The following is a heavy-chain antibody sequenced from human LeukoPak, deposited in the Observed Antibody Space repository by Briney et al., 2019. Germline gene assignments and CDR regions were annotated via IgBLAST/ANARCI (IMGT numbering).Heavy chain of an antibody. Sequence: GSLRLSCAASGFTFSNYCMTWVRQAPGKGLECVASIKEDGSEKYYVDSMKGRFTISRDNAKNSLYLQMNSLTAEDTAVYYCASLLGATTIMPDWGQGTLVTVSS. V-gene: IGHV3-7*03. CDR2: IKEDGSEK. J-gene: IGHJ4*02. D-gene: IGHD5-24*01. CDR1: GFTFSNYC. CDR3: ASLLGATTIMPD.